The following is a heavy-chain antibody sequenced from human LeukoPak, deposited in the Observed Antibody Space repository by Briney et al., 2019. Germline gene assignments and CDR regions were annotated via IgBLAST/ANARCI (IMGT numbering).Heavy chain of an antibody. Sequence: ASVKVSCKASGYTFTGYYMHWVRQAPGQGLEWMGWINPNSGGTNYAQKFQGRVTMTRDTSISTAYMELSRLRSDDTAVYYCARVLNYYDSSGYDAFDIWGQGTMVTVSS. V-gene: IGHV1-2*02. CDR2: INPNSGGT. D-gene: IGHD3-22*01. CDR3: ARVLNYYDSSGYDAFDI. J-gene: IGHJ3*02. CDR1: GYTFTGYY.